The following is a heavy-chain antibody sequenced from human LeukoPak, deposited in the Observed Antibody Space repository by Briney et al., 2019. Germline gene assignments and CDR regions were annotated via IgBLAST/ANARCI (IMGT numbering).Heavy chain of an antibody. Sequence: GGSLRLSCVGSGFTFSSHWMSWVRQAPGKGLEWVANIKQDGNKENHVDSVKGRFTISRDNAKNSLFLQMNSLRAEDTAVYYCARDVSGGTLDYWGQGTLVTVSS. D-gene: IGHD3-16*01. V-gene: IGHV3-7*01. CDR1: GFTFSSHW. J-gene: IGHJ4*02. CDR2: IKQDGNKE. CDR3: ARDVSGGTLDY.